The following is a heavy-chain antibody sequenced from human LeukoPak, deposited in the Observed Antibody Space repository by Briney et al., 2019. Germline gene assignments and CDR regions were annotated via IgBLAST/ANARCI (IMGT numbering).Heavy chain of an antibody. J-gene: IGHJ4*02. Sequence: ASAKVSCKASGDTFSTNAISWVRQAPGQGLEWMGGLIPLFGTAHYAQNLQGRVTITTDESTSTAYMVLSSLRSDDTAVYYCARGGGPYASTGFFAGPFDYWGQGTLVSVSS. CDR3: ARGGGPYASTGFFAGPFDY. V-gene: IGHV1-69*05. CDR1: GDTFSTNA. CDR2: LIPLFGTA. D-gene: IGHD6-19*01.